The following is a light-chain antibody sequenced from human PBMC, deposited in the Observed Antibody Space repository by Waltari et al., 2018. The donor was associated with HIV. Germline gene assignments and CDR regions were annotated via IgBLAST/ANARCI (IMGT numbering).Light chain of an antibody. J-gene: IGLJ1*01. Sequence: QSALPQPASVSGSPGQSITISCPGTSSDIGGYNSFSCYQQHPGKAPKLMISDVSHRPSGVSNRFSGSKSGNTASLTISGLQAEDEADYYCSSYTSSSTLGVCGSGTKVTVL. CDR3: SSYTSSSTLGV. CDR1: SSDIGGYNS. V-gene: IGLV2-14*03. CDR2: DVS.